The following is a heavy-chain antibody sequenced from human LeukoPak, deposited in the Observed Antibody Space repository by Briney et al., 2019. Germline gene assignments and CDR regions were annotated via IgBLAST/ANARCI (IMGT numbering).Heavy chain of an antibody. D-gene: IGHD6-19*01. CDR2: ISGSGGAS. CDR1: GFTFSSVA. CDR3: AKERASSSGWYSTPFDS. J-gene: IGHJ4*02. Sequence: GGSLRLSCAASGFTFSSVAMSWGREAPGKGLEWVSTISGSGGASYYADSVEVRFTFSRDNSENTLYLQMPRLGGEDTAIYYCAKERASSSGWYSTPFDSWGQGTLVTVST. V-gene: IGHV3-23*01.